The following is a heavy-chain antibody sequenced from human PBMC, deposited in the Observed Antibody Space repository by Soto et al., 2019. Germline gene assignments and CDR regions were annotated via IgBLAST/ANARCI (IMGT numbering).Heavy chain of an antibody. D-gene: IGHD1-1*01. CDR3: ARDGVSSTDYTWNYGTYFDY. Sequence: GGSLRLSCAASGFTFSSYTMHWVRQAPGEGLEWVAVISYDGNNKFYADSVKGRFTISRDSSSQTLYLQMNSLRPDDTAMYYCARDGVSSTDYTWNYGTYFDYWGPGALVTV. V-gene: IGHV3-30*03. CDR1: GFTFSSYT. J-gene: IGHJ4*02. CDR2: ISYDGNNK.